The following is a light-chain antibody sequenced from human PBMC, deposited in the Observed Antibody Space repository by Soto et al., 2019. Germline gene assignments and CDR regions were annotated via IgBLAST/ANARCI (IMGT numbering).Light chain of an antibody. CDR1: SSNIGSNY. CDR2: SNN. CDR3: ATWDDSLSGHYV. J-gene: IGLJ1*01. Sequence: QSVLTQPPSASVTPGQRVTISCSGSSSNIGSNYVCWYQHLPGTAPKLLIYSNNQRPSGVPDRFSGSKSGTSASLAISGLRSEDEADYYCATWDDSLSGHYVFGTGTKVTVL. V-gene: IGLV1-47*02.